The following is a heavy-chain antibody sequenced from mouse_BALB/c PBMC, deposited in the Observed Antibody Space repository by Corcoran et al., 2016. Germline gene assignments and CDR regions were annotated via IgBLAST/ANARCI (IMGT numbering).Heavy chain of an antibody. CDR3: ASPYYFDY. V-gene: IGHV1-81*01. CDR2: IYPGSGST. CDR1: GYTFTDYV. J-gene: IGHJ2*01. Sequence: QVQLQQSGPELVKPGASVKMSCKASGYTFTDYVISWVKQRTGQGLEWIGEIYPGSGSTYYNENFKGKATLTADKSSNTAYMQLSSLTSEDSAVYFCASPYYFDYWGQGTTLTVSS.